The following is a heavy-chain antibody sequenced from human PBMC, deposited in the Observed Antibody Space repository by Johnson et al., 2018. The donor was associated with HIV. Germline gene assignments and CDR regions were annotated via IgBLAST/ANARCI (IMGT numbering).Heavy chain of an antibody. CDR3: TTISQWLVPGTFDI. D-gene: IGHD6-19*01. J-gene: IGHJ3*02. V-gene: IGHV3-11*01. CDR2: ISSSGSTI. Sequence: QMQLVESGGGVVQPGRSLRLSCAASGFTVSSNYMSWIRQAPGKGLEWVSYISSSGSTIYYADSVKGRFTISRDNAKNSLYLQMNSLRAEDTAVYYCTTISQWLVPGTFDIWGQGTMVTVSS. CDR1: GFTVSSNY.